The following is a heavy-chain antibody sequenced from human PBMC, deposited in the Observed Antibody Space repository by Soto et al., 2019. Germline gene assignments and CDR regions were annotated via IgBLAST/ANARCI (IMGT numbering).Heavy chain of an antibody. D-gene: IGHD3-16*01. CDR3: ATYTRGGGGRGY. CDR1: GASISRDH. V-gene: IGHV4-59*08. CDR2: EYSGST. J-gene: IGHJ4*02. Sequence: QVQLQESGPGLVKPSETLSLTCTVSGASISRDHWNWIRQPPGKGLEWIGEYSGSTNYNPSLKSRVTISVDTSKNTFSLNLSSVTAADTAVYFCATYTRGGGGRGYWGQGTLVTVSS.